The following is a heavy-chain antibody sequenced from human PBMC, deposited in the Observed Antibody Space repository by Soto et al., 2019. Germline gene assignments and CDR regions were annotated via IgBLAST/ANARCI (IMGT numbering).Heavy chain of an antibody. J-gene: IGHJ4*02. D-gene: IGHD5-12*01. CDR1: GFTFSSYA. CDR3: AKFEEVWITSAPFDY. Sequence: GGSLRLSCAASGFTFSSYAMSWVRQAPGKGLEWVSAISGSGGSTYYADSVKGRFTISRDNSKNTLYLQMNSLRAEDTAVYYCAKFEEVWITSAPFDYWGQGTLVTVSS. CDR2: ISGSGGST. V-gene: IGHV3-23*01.